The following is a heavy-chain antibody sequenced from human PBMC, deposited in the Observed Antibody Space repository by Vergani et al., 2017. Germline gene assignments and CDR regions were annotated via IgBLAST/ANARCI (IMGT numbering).Heavy chain of an antibody. D-gene: IGHD3-10*01. V-gene: IGHV1-18*04. J-gene: IGHJ4*02. Sequence: QVQLVQSGAEVKKPGASVKVSCKASGYTFTSYGISWVRQAPGQGLEWMGWISAYNGNTIYAQKFQGRVTMTEDTSTDTAYMELSSLRSEDTAVYYCATDQDGGHLPDYWGQGTLVTVSS. CDR2: ISAYNGNT. CDR3: ATDQDGGHLPDY. CDR1: GYTFTSYG.